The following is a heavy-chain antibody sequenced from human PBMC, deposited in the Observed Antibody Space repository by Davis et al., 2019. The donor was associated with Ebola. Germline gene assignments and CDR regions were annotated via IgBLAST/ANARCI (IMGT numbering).Heavy chain of an antibody. CDR1: GYTFTSYG. CDR2: ISAYNGNT. CDR3: ARAQFPTTSDH. D-gene: IGHD1-1*01. J-gene: IGHJ4*02. Sequence: ASVKVSCKASGYTFTSYGISWVRQAPGQGLEWMGWISAYNGNTNYAQNVQGRGTMTTDTSTSTAYMEVGILRSDDTAVYYRARAQFPTTSDHWGQGTLVTVSS. V-gene: IGHV1-18*01.